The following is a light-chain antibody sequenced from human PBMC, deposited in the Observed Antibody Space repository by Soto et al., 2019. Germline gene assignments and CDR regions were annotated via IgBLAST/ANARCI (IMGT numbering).Light chain of an antibody. V-gene: IGLV2-14*01. CDR1: ISDVGGYNY. CDR3: SSYTSSSTYV. CDR2: EVS. Sequence: QSALTQPASVSGSPGQSITISCTGTISDVGGYNYVSWYQQHPGKAPKLVIYEVSNRPSGVSNRFSGSKSGNTASLTISGLQSEDEADYYCSSYTSSSTYVFGTGTKLTVL. J-gene: IGLJ1*01.